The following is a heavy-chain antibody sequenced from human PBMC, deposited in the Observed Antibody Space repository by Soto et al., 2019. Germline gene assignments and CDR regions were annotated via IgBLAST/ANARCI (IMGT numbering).Heavy chain of an antibody. J-gene: IGHJ5*02. D-gene: IGHD6-13*01. Sequence: QVRLVQSGAEVKKPGSSVKVSCKASGGTFSNYAITWLRLAPGQGLEWLGGIIPVFGTVNYAQKFKGRVTITADDSTSTAYMELNRLRSEDTAVYYCARDNPYTNSFGNWFDPWGQGTLVIVS. CDR2: IIPVFGTV. CDR3: ARDNPYTNSFGNWFDP. V-gene: IGHV1-69*01. CDR1: GGTFSNYA.